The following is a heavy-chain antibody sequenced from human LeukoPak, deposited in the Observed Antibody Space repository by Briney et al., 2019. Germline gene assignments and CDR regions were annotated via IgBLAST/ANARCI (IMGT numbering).Heavy chain of an antibody. Sequence: SQTLSLTCAISGDSVSSNSTAWNWIRQSPSRGLEWLGRTYYRSKWYNDYALSVKSRITITPDTSKNQFSLHLNSVTPEETAVYYCAREYSSSGLAFDYWGQGTLVTVSS. V-gene: IGHV6-1*01. D-gene: IGHD6-19*01. CDR3: AREYSSSGLAFDY. CDR2: TYYRSKWYN. J-gene: IGHJ4*02. CDR1: GDSVSSNSTA.